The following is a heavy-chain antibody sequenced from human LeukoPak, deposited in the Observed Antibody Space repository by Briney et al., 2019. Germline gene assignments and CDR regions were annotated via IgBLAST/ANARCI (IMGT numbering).Heavy chain of an antibody. CDR1: GGSLSGYY. Sequence: NPSETLSLTCAVYGGSLSGYYWSWISQPPGKGREWLGEINHSGSTNYNPSLKSGVTLSEDTSKNHYSLKLSSVTAADTAVYYCARGRKAKLKVAGFYYRGQGTLVTVSS. V-gene: IGHV4-34*01. CDR3: ARGRKAKLKVAGFYY. D-gene: IGHD6-19*01. CDR2: INHSGST. J-gene: IGHJ4*02.